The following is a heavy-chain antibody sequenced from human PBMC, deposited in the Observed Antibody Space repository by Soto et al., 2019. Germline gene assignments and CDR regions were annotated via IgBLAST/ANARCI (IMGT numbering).Heavy chain of an antibody. J-gene: IGHJ5*02. CDR3: ARISVTTGDGGP. CDR1: GGPFSGYY. D-gene: IGHD4-17*01. CDR2: INHSGST. Sequence: SETLSLTCAVYGGPFSGYYWSWIRQPPGKGLEWIGEINHSGSTNYNPSLKSRVTISVDTSKNQFSLKLSSVTAADTAVYYCARISVTTGDGGPWGQGXLVTVSS. V-gene: IGHV4-34*01.